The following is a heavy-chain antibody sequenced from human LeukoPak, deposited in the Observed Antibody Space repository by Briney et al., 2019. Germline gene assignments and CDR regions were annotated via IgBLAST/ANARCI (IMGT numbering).Heavy chain of an antibody. CDR1: GGSFSGYY. V-gene: IGHV4-34*01. CDR2: INHSGST. CDR3: ARASSIGFV. D-gene: IGHD2/OR15-2a*01. J-gene: IGHJ6*03. Sequence: SETLSLTRAVYGGSFSGYYWSWIRQPPGKGLEWIGEINHSGSTNYNPSLKSRVTISVDTSNNQFYLKLSSVTAADAAVYYCARASSIGFVGGKGTTVSVS.